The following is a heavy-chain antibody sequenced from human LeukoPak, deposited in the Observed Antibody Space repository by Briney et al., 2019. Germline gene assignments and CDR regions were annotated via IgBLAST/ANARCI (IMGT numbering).Heavy chain of an antibody. D-gene: IGHD3-3*01. CDR2: ISSSGSTI. Sequence: GGSLRLSCEASGFTFSDYYMSWIRQAPGKGLEWVSYISSSGSTIYYADSVKGRFTISRDNAKNSLYLQMNSLRAEDTAVYYCARDYDFWSGDYYYYYYMDVWGKGTTVTVSS. CDR1: GFTFSDYY. J-gene: IGHJ6*03. CDR3: ARDYDFWSGDYYYYYYMDV. V-gene: IGHV3-11*04.